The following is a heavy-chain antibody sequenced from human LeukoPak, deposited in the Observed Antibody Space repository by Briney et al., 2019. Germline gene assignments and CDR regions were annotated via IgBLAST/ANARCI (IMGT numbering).Heavy chain of an antibody. CDR1: GFTFSDYT. Sequence: GGSLRLSCAASGFTFSDYTMNWVSQAPGKGLEWASYISSSSTIINYADSVKGRFTISRDNAKNSLYLQMNSLRAEDTAVYYCARGDYYDSSGYYYTYWGQGTLVTVSS. J-gene: IGHJ4*02. CDR2: ISSSSTII. CDR3: ARGDYYDSSGYYYTY. D-gene: IGHD3-22*01. V-gene: IGHV3-48*01.